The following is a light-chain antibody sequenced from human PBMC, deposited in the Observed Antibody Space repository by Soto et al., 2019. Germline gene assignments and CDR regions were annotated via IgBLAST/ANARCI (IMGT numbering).Light chain of an antibody. CDR3: QHYNSYSEA. V-gene: IGKV1-5*01. CDR1: QSISSW. CDR2: AAS. J-gene: IGKJ1*01. Sequence: DIQMTQSPSTLSASVGDRVTITCRASQSISSWLAWYQQKPGKAPKLLIYAASTLQSGVPSRFSGSGSGTGFTLTISSLQPDDFATYYCQHYNSYSEAFGQGTKVDIK.